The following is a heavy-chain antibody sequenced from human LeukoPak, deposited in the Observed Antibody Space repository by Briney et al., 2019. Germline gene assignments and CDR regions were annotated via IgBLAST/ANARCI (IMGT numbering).Heavy chain of an antibody. D-gene: IGHD1-1*01. CDR1: GGSISSYY. CDR2: IYYSGST. J-gene: IGHJ3*02. V-gene: IGHV4-59*08. CDR3: ATDTEGGTFDI. Sequence: SETLSLTCTVSGGSISSYYWSWIRQPPGKGLEWIGYIYYSGSTNYNPSLKSRVTISVDTSKTQFSLKLTSVTAADTAIYYCATDTEGGTFDIWGQGTMVTVSS.